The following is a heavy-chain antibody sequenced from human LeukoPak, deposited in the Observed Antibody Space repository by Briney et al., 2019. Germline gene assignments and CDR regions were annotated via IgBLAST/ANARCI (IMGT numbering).Heavy chain of an antibody. J-gene: IGHJ4*02. CDR3: ARVLQWLTHMPFDY. V-gene: IGHV3-7*01. Sequence: PGGSLRLSCAASGFTFSSYCMSWVCQAPGRGLEWVANIKKDGSEKYSVDSVKGRFTISRDNAKNTLYLQMNSLRAEDTAVYYCARVLQWLTHMPFDYWGQGTLVTVSS. CDR1: GFTFSSYC. D-gene: IGHD6-19*01. CDR2: IKKDGSEK.